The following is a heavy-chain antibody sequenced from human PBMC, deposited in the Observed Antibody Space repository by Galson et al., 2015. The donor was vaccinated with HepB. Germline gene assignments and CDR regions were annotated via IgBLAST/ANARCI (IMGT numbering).Heavy chain of an antibody. CDR2: IDPSDSYI. CDR1: GYRFTNYW. V-gene: IGHV5-10-1*01. CDR3: ATSYYYDSSAYKGAIDD. D-gene: IGHD3-22*01. J-gene: IGHJ4*02. Sequence: QSGAEVKKPGESLRISCKGSGYRFTNYWISWVRQMPGKGLEWMGRIDPSDSYIKYSPSFQGHVTISADKSISTAYLQWSSLKASDTAMYYCATSYYYDSSAYKGAIDDWGQGTLVTVSP.